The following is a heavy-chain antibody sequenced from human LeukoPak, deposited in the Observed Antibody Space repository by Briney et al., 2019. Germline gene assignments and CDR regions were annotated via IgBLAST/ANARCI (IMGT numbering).Heavy chain of an antibody. J-gene: IGHJ4*02. CDR3: ARYQDSSGYYLFDY. CDR2: INHSGST. CDR1: GGSFSGYY. V-gene: IGHV4-34*01. D-gene: IGHD3-22*01. Sequence: PSETLSPTCAVYGGSFSGYYWSWIRQPPGKGLEWIGEINHSGSTNYNPSLKSRVTISVDTSKNQFSLKLSSVTAADTAVYYCARYQDSSGYYLFDYWGQGTLVTVSS.